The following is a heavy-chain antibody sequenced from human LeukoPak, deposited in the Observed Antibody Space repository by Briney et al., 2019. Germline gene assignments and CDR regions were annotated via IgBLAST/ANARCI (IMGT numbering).Heavy chain of an antibody. Sequence: GESLKISCKASGYTFSNYWIGWVRQMPGKGLEWMGIIYPGDYETKDSPSFKGQATISADRSITTAYLQWSSLKASDTAMYYCARSLVLGIVFDYWGQGTLVTVSS. J-gene: IGHJ4*02. D-gene: IGHD1-26*01. V-gene: IGHV5-51*01. CDR1: GYTFSNYW. CDR3: ARSLVLGIVFDY. CDR2: IYPGDYET.